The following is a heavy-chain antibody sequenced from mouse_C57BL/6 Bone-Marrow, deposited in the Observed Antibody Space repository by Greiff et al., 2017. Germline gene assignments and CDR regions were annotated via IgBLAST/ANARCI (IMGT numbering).Heavy chain of an antibody. CDR3: ARGVYYGSPYYLDY. CDR2: IDPSDSET. D-gene: IGHD2-2*01. J-gene: IGHJ2*01. CDR1: GYTFTSYW. V-gene: IGHV1-52*01. Sequence: QVQLQQPGAELVRPGSSVKLSCKASGYTFTSYWMHWVKQRPIQGLEWIGNIDPSDSETHYNQKFKDKATLTVDNSSSTAYMQLSSLTSEDSAVYYCARGVYYGSPYYLDYWGQGTTLTVSS.